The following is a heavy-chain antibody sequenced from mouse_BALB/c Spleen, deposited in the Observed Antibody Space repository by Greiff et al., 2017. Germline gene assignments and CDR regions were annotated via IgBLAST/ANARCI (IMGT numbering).Heavy chain of an antibody. J-gene: IGHJ3*01. CDR3: ASRSGYRAWFAY. CDR1: GFTFSDYY. CDR2: ISDGGSYT. D-gene: IGHD2-14*01. Sequence: EVKLVESGGGLVKPGGSLKLSCAASGFTFSDYYMYWVRQTPEKRLEWVATISDGGSYTYYPDSVKGRFTISRDNAKNNLYLQMSSLKSEDTAMYYCASRSGYRAWFAYWGQGTLVTVSA. V-gene: IGHV5-4*02.